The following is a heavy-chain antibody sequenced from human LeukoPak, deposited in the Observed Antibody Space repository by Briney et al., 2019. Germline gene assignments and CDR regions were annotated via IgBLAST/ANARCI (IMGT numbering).Heavy chain of an antibody. CDR2: ISSSGSTI. D-gene: IGHD2-21*01. J-gene: IGHJ4*02. CDR3: ARKAYCGGDCYSFDY. Sequence: GGSLRLSCAASGFTFSDYYMSWIRQAPGKGLEWVSYISSSGSTIYYADSVKGRFTISRDNAKNSLYLQMNSLRAEDTAVYYCARKAYCGGDCYSFDYWGQGTLVTVSS. V-gene: IGHV3-11*04. CDR1: GFTFSDYY.